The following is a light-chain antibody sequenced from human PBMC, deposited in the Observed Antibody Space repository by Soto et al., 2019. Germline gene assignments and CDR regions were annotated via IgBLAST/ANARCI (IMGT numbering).Light chain of an antibody. CDR2: END. CDR3: AAWDNSLVAVL. CDR1: SSNIGKSY. J-gene: IGLJ3*02. V-gene: IGLV1-51*01. Sequence: QSVLTQPPSVSAAPRQKVTISCSGSSSNIGKSYVSWYQQVPGTVPKLLIYENDKRPSGIPDRFSGSTSGTSATLVITGLQTGDEADYYCAAWDNSLVAVLFGWGTKLTVL.